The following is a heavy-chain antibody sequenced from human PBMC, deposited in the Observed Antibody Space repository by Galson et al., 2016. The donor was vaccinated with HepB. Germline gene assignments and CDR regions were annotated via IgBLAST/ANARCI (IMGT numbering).Heavy chain of an antibody. Sequence: SVKVSCKASGYNFNGYYMHWVRQAPGQGLEWMGWINPRSGGTYYAQKFQGGVTMTRDTSISTAYMELGRLRFDATAVYYCARGAGNEIRYFDWLDRDSNDYFGYWGQGTLVTVSS. J-gene: IGHJ4*02. D-gene: IGHD3-9*01. CDR1: GYNFNGYY. CDR3: ARGAGNEIRYFDWLDRDSNDYFGY. V-gene: IGHV1-2*02. CDR2: INPRSGGT.